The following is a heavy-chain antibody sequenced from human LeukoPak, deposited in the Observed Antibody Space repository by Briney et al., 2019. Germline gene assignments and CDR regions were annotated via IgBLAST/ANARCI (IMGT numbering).Heavy chain of an antibody. Sequence: GGSLRLSCAASGFTFSSYEMNWVRQAPGKGLEWASYISGSGYTIYYADSEKGRFTISRDNAKNSLYVRMNSLRAEDTAVYYCARSLRRYYYDSSGYYGNFDYWGQGTLVTVSS. CDR3: ARSLRRYYYDSSGYYGNFDY. CDR2: ISGSGYTI. J-gene: IGHJ4*02. V-gene: IGHV3-48*03. D-gene: IGHD3-22*01. CDR1: GFTFSSYE.